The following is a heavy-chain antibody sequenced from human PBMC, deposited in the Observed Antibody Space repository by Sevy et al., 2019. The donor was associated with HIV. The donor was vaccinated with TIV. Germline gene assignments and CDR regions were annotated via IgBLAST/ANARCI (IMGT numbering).Heavy chain of an antibody. CDR3: ARGPYYYDSSGYYYVDY. CDR2: IYYSGST. Sequence: SETLSLTCTVSGGSISSSSYYWGWIRQPPGKGLEWIGSIYYSGSTYYNPSLKSRVTISVDTSKNQFSLKLSSVTAADTAVYYCARGPYYYDSSGYYYVDYWGQGTLVTVSS. V-gene: IGHV4-39*01. D-gene: IGHD3-22*01. CDR1: GGSISSSSYY. J-gene: IGHJ4*02.